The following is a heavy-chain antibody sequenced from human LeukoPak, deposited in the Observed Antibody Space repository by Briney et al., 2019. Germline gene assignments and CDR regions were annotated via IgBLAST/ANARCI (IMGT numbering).Heavy chain of an antibody. D-gene: IGHD4-17*01. CDR2: IYSGGST. J-gene: IGHJ6*03. CDR3: AREVGDYGDYPARYYYMDV. Sequence: GGSLRLSCAASGFTFSSYWMSWVRQAPGKGLEWVSVIYSGGSTYYADSVKGRFTISRDNSKNTLYLQMNSLRAEDTAVYYCAREVGDYGDYPARYYYMDVWGKGTTVTISS. CDR1: GFTFSSYW. V-gene: IGHV3-66*01.